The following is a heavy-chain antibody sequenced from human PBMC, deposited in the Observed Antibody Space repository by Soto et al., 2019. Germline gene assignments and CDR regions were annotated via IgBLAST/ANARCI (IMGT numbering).Heavy chain of an antibody. CDR3: ARDGGYRDFWCFGL. CDR1: GGSISSGGYY. D-gene: IGHD5-12*01. V-gene: IGHV4-31*03. J-gene: IGHJ2*01. CDR2: IYDSEST. Sequence: HVQLQVSGPGLVKPTQNLSLTCTVSGGSISSGGYYWSWIRNHPGKGLEWIGYIYDSESTDYNPSLQSRVNISADTSKNQFSLKLNAVTAADTAVYYCARDGGYRDFWCFGLWGRGTQVTVAS.